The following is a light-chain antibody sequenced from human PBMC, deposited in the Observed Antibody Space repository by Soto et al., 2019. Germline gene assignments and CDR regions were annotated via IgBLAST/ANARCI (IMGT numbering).Light chain of an antibody. CDR2: GAS. J-gene: IGKJ4*01. CDR3: QQYGSSLLT. V-gene: IGKV3-20*01. CDR1: QSVSSEK. Sequence: EIVLTQSPGTLSLSPGERASLSCRASQSVSSEKLAWYQQKPGQAPRLLIFGASGRATGIPERFSGSGSGTDFSLTISRLEHEDSEVYSCQQYGSSLLTLGGGTKVDIK.